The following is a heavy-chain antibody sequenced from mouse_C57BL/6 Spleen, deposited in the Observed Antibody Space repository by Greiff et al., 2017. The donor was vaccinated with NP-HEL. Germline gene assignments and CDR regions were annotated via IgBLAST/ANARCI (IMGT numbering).Heavy chain of an antibody. D-gene: IGHD1-1*01. V-gene: IGHV5-17*01. Sequence: EVQVVESGGGLVKPGGSLKLSCAASGFTFSDYGMHWVRQAPEKGLEWVAYISSGSSTIYYADTVKGRFTISRDNAKNTLFLQMTSLRSEDTAMYCCARGYDGSNYWFAYWGQGTLVTVSA. CDR3: ARGYDGSNYWFAY. J-gene: IGHJ3*01. CDR2: ISSGSSTI. CDR1: GFTFSDYG.